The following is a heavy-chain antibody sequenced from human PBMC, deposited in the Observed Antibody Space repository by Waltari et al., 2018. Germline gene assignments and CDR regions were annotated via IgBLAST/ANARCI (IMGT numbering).Heavy chain of an antibody. CDR3: AKDKTRWSGSHLFDS. V-gene: IGHV3-74*01. CDR1: GFTFSTAW. D-gene: IGHD1-26*01. CDR2: MGDDGNNI. Sequence: EVHLVESGGGLVQPGGSLRLSCAASGFTFSTAWIHWVRQVPGRGLGLVWGSRMGDDGNNIIYADSVGGRLNMSRDNAKNSLFLQMNSLRPEDTAFYYCAKDKTRWSGSHLFDSWGQGTLVTVSS. J-gene: IGHJ4*02.